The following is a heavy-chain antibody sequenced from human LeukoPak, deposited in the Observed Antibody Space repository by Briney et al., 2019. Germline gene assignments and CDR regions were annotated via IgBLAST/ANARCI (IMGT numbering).Heavy chain of an antibody. V-gene: IGHV1-58*01. Sequence: ASVKVSCKASGFTFTSSAVQWVRQARGQRLEWIGWIVVGSGNTNYAQKFQERVTITRGMSTSTAYMELSSLRSEDTAVYYCATILTGYYFPDYWGQGTLVTVSS. J-gene: IGHJ4*02. CDR2: IVVGSGNT. CDR1: GFTFTSSA. D-gene: IGHD3-9*01. CDR3: ATILTGYYFPDY.